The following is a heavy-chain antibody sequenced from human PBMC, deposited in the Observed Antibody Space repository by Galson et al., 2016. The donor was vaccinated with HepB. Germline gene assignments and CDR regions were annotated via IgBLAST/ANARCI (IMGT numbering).Heavy chain of an antibody. Sequence: SLRLSCAASGFTFSDSFMSWIRQAPGEGLEWISYISPSSSYTNYADSVKGRFTISRDNAKNSLSLQMNTLRADDTAVYSCARAGYHGSSGYSDFFDYWGQGTLVTVSS. CDR1: GFTFSDSF. CDR3: ARAGYHGSSGYSDFFDY. D-gene: IGHD3-22*01. J-gene: IGHJ4*02. CDR2: ISPSSSYT. V-gene: IGHV3-11*06.